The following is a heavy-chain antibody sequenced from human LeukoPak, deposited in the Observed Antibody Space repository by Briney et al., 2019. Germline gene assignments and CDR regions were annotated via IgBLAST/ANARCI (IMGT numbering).Heavy chain of an antibody. V-gene: IGHV3-30*18. CDR3: AKDLNRRNTAFDY. D-gene: IGHD5-18*01. CDR1: GFTFSSYG. Sequence: PGGSLRLSCAASGFTFSSYGMHWVRQGPGKGLEWVAVISYDGRNKYYGDSVKGRFTISRDNSKNTLYLQMNSLRVEDTAVYYCAKDLNRRNTAFDYWGQGTLVTVSS. J-gene: IGHJ4*02. CDR2: ISYDGRNK.